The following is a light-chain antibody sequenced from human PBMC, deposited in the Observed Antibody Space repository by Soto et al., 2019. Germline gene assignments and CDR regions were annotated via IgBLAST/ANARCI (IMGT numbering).Light chain of an antibody. CDR3: KQYDSSPLT. CDR2: KAS. J-gene: IGKJ4*01. CDR1: QTINSW. V-gene: IGKV1-5*03. Sequence: DIQMTQSPSTLSASVGDRVTITCRASQTINSWLAWYQQKPGKAPTLLIYKASRLHGGVPSRFSGSGSGTEFPLTIPGLPPDGLAFYYCKQYDSSPLTFGGGTKVE.